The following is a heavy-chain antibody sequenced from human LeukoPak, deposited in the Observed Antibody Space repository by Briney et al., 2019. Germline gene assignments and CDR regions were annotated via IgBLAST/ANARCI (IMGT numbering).Heavy chain of an antibody. CDR2: ITWDGYNT. J-gene: IGHJ1*01. D-gene: IGHD6-6*01. Sequence: PGGSLRLSCAASGFTFDDYAMHWVRQAPGKGLEWVSLITWDGYNTYYADSVKGRFTISRDNSKNSLYLQMNSLRLEDTALYYCAKDMTYSSSSPHFQHWGQGTLVTVSS. CDR1: GFTFDDYA. CDR3: AKDMTYSSSSPHFQH. V-gene: IGHV3-43D*03.